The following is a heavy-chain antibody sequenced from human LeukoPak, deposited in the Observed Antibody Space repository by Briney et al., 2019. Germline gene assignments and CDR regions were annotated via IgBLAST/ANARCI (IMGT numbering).Heavy chain of an antibody. CDR3: AKGGYYYDSSGYGDH. Sequence: PGGSLRLSCTASGFTFSSYAMSWVRQAPGKGLEWVSAISGSGGSTYYADSVKGRFTISRDNSKNTLYLQMNSLRAEDTAVYYCAKGGYYYDSSGYGDHWGQGTLVTVSS. V-gene: IGHV3-23*01. CDR1: GFTFSSYA. CDR2: ISGSGGST. D-gene: IGHD3-22*01. J-gene: IGHJ4*02.